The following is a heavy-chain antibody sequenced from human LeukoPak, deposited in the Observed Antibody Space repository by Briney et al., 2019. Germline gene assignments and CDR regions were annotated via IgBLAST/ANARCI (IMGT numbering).Heavy chain of an antibody. Sequence: PGRSLRLSCAVSGITLSSYAMSWVRQAPGKGLEWVSAISSSGGNTFYADSVKGRFTVSRDNSKDTLFLQMDSLRAEDTAVYFCARDFRTQLDGYSPPYHFDYWGQGALVTVSS. D-gene: IGHD5-24*01. V-gene: IGHV3-23*01. CDR2: ISSSGGNT. CDR1: GITLSSYA. CDR3: ARDFRTQLDGYSPPYHFDY. J-gene: IGHJ4*02.